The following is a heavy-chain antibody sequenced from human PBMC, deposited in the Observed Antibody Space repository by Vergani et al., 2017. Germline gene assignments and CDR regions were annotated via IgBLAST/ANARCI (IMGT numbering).Heavy chain of an antibody. CDR2: ISSSSSYI. J-gene: IGHJ6*03. CDR1: GFTFSSYS. D-gene: IGHD2-2*01. V-gene: IGHV3-21*01. CDR3: ARVRYCSSTSCNGYYYYYMDV. Sequence: EVQLVESGGGLVKPGGSLRLSCAASGFTFSSYSMNWVRQAPGKGLEWVSSISSSSSYIYYADSVKGRFTISRDNAKNSLYLQMNSLRAEDTAVYYCARVRYCSSTSCNGYYYYYMDVWGKXP.